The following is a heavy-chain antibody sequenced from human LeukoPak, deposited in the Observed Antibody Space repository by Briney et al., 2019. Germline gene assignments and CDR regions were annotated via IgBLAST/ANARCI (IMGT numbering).Heavy chain of an antibody. CDR1: GFTFNTYS. D-gene: IGHD6-19*01. J-gene: IGHJ6*02. Sequence: GGSLRLSCAASGFTFNTYSMNWVRQAPGKGLEWVSYISSSGSTIYYADSVKGRFTISRDNAKNSLYLQMNSLRDEDTAVYYCARSIAVAGGRYGMDVWGQGTTVTVSS. V-gene: IGHV3-48*02. CDR3: ARSIAVAGGRYGMDV. CDR2: ISSSGSTI.